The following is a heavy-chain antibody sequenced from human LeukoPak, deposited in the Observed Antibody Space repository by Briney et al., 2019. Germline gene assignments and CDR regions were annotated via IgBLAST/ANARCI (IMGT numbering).Heavy chain of an antibody. Sequence: SETLSLTCTVSGDSISSSSYYWGWIRQPPGKGLEWIWSIYFSGSTHYNPSLKSRVTISVDTSKNQFSLELSSVTAADTAVYYCARHGYCSSTSCYWRNWFDPWGQGTLVTVSS. D-gene: IGHD2-2*01. V-gene: IGHV4-39*01. CDR1: GDSISSSSYY. CDR3: ARHGYCSSTSCYWRNWFDP. CDR2: IYFSGST. J-gene: IGHJ5*02.